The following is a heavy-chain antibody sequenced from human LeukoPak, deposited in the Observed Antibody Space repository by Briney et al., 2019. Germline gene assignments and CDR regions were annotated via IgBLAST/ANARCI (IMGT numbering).Heavy chain of an antibody. V-gene: IGHV1-8*01. J-gene: IGHJ3*02. Sequence: GASVKVSCKASGYTFTSYDINWVRQATGQGLEWMGWMNPNSGNTGYAQKFQGRVTMTRNTSISTAYMELSSLRSEDTAVYYCARGLRDYVWGSYRRREAFDIWGQGTMVTVSS. CDR3: ARGLRDYVWGSYRRREAFDI. CDR1: GYTFTSYD. D-gene: IGHD3-16*02. CDR2: MNPNSGNT.